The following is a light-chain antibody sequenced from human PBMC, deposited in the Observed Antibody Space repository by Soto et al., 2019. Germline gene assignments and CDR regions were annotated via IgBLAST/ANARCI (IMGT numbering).Light chain of an antibody. Sequence: EKVLTQSPGTLSLCPGERATLSCRASQSVGNNYLAWYQQKPGQAPRLLIYGASSRATGIPDKFSGSGSGTDFTLTINRLEPEDFAMYYCQEYGGSSWTFGQGTKVEIK. CDR1: QSVGNNY. CDR2: GAS. J-gene: IGKJ1*01. CDR3: QEYGGSSWT. V-gene: IGKV3-20*01.